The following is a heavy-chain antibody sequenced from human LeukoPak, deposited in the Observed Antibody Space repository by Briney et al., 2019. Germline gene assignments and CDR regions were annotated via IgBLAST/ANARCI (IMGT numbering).Heavy chain of an antibody. J-gene: IGHJ4*02. D-gene: IGHD6-19*01. Sequence: GGSLRLSCAASGFTFSSYGMHWVRQAPGKGLEWVAFIRHDESVRYYADSVKGRFTISRDNSKNTLSLQMNSLRPEDTAVYYCAKGPSQGATWLGDYCGQGILVTVSS. CDR3: AKGPSQGATWLGDY. CDR1: GFTFSSYG. CDR2: IRHDESVR. V-gene: IGHV3-30*02.